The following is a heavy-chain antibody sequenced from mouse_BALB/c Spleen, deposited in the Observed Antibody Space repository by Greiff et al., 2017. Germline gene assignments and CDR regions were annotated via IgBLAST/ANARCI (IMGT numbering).Heavy chain of an antibody. D-gene: IGHD2-3*01. J-gene: IGHJ4*01. CDR2: INSNGGST. CDR3: ARGGDGYTYAMDY. CDR1: GFTFSSYG. Sequence: EVKVEESGGGLVQPGGSLKLSCAASGFTFSSYGMSWVRQTPDKRLELVATINSNGGSTYYPDSVKGRFTISRDNAKNTLYLQMSSLKSEDTAMYYCARGGDGYTYAMDYWGQGTSVTVSS. V-gene: IGHV5-6-3*01.